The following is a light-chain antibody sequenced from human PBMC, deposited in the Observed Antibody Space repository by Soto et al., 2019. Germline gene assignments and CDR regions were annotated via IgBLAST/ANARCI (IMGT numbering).Light chain of an antibody. CDR3: QQSYSTPFT. V-gene: IGKV1-39*01. CDR2: AAS. J-gene: IGKJ3*01. Sequence: DIQMTQSPSALSASVGYRVTITCRASQSISSYLNWYQQKPGKAPKLPIYAASSLQSGVTSRFSGSGSGTDFTLTISSLQPEAFATYYCQQSYSTPFTFGHGTKVDI. CDR1: QSISSY.